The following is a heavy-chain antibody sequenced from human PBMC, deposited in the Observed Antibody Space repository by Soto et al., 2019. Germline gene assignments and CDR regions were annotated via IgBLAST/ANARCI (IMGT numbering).Heavy chain of an antibody. CDR3: ARARIPKSRIFDY. CDR2: INHSGST. J-gene: IGHJ4*02. CDR1: GGSFSGYY. Sequence: QVQLQQWGAGLLKPSETLSLTCAVYGGSFSGYYWSWIRQPPGKGLEWIGEINHSGSTNYNPSLKSRVTISVDTSKNQVSLKLSSVTAADTAVYYCARARIPKSRIFDYWGQGTLVTVSS. D-gene: IGHD5-18*01. V-gene: IGHV4-34*01.